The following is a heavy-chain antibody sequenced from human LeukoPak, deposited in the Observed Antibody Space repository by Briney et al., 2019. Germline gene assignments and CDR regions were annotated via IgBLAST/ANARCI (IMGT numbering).Heavy chain of an antibody. J-gene: IGHJ4*02. CDR3: ARGGGSYFEVDFDY. D-gene: IGHD1-26*01. V-gene: IGHV1-8*01. Sequence: GASVKVSCRTSGYRFTSYDITWVRQAPGQGLEWMGWMNPDSGNTAYSQKFQGRLTITKSTSISTAYMELSSLRSEDTAVYYCARGGGSYFEVDFDYWGQGTLVTVSS. CDR2: MNPDSGNT. CDR1: GYRFTSYD.